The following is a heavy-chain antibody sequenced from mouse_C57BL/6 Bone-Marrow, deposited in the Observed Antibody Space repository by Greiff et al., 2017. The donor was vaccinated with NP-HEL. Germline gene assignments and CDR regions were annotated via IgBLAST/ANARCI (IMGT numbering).Heavy chain of an antibody. CDR2: IDPSDSYT. D-gene: IGHD2-3*01. Sequence: VQLQQPGAELVIPGASVKLSCKASGYTFTSSWMHWVKQRPGQGLEWIGEIDPSDSYTNYVQKVKGKFTLTVDKSSSTAYMQLSSLTSEDSAVYYCAREGWLLPYWYVDVWGTGTTVTVSS. CDR1: GYTFTSSW. V-gene: IGHV1-69*01. J-gene: IGHJ1*03. CDR3: AREGWLLPYWYVDV.